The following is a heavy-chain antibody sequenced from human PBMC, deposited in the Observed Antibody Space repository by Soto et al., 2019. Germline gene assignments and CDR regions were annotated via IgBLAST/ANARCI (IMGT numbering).Heavy chain of an antibody. V-gene: IGHV1-46*01. J-gene: IGHJ4*02. CDR1: GHTFTNYH. CDR2: INPSVGSS. CDR3: ARGEEGRLFGLLPFDS. D-gene: IGHD3-22*01. Sequence: QLQLVQSGAEVKEPGASVKVSCKASGHTFTNYHMHWVRQAPGQGLEWMGIINPSVGSSSYAQKFQGRVTMTRETSSNTVYMELSSLRFEDTAVYFCARGEEGRLFGLLPFDSWGQGTLVTVSS.